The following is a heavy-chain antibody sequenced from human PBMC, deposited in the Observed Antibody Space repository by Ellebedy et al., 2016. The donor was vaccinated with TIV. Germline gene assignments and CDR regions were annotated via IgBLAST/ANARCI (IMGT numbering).Heavy chain of an antibody. Sequence: SETLSLTXTVSGGSISTYFWSWIRQPPGKGLEWIGYIYYSGSTDFNPSLKSRVTMSVDTSKNQFSLRLSSVTAADTAVYYCARFRSGIVVAPAHYGMDVWGQGTTVTVSS. CDR3: ARFRSGIVVAPAHYGMDV. V-gene: IGHV4-59*08. CDR1: GGSISTYF. CDR2: IYYSGST. D-gene: IGHD2-2*01. J-gene: IGHJ6*02.